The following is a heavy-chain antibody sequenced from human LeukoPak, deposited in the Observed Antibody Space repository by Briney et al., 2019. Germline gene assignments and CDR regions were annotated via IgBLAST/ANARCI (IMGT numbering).Heavy chain of an antibody. CDR1: GDSMNYYY. CDR3: ARVGGMTLYGLDV. Sequence: SETLSLTCTVSGDSMNYYYWTWIRQPPGEGLEWIGYIYYSGSTNFNPSLKSRVTMSVDTSKSQFSLNLSSVTAADTAVYFCARVGGMTLYGLDVWGQGTTVTVSS. CDR2: IYYSGST. J-gene: IGHJ6*02. V-gene: IGHV4-59*01. D-gene: IGHD3-16*01.